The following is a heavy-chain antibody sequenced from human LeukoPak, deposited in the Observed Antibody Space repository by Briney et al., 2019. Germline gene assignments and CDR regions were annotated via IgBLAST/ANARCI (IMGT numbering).Heavy chain of an antibody. CDR3: ARSKNGKCDY. V-gene: IGHV4-38-2*01. CDR2: MYYGGNT. D-gene: IGHD1-26*01. Sequence: LRLSCAASGFTFSDYYMSWIRQPPGKGLEWIGSMYYGGNTYYNASLKSRVTISVDTSKNLFSLKLNSVTAADTGVYYCARSKNGKCDYWGQGTLVTVSS. CDR1: GFTFSDYY. J-gene: IGHJ4*02.